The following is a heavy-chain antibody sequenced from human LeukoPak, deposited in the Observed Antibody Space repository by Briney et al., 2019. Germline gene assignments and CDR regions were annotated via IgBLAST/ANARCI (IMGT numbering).Heavy chain of an antibody. J-gene: IGHJ6*03. Sequence: ASVKVSCKASGYTFTGYYMHSVRQAPGQGLEWMGWINPNSGGTNYAQKFQGRVTMTRDTSISTAYMELSRLRSDDTAVYYCARALRFLYYMDVWGKGTTVTVSS. V-gene: IGHV1-2*02. CDR2: INPNSGGT. CDR1: GYTFTGYY. D-gene: IGHD3-3*01. CDR3: ARALRFLYYMDV.